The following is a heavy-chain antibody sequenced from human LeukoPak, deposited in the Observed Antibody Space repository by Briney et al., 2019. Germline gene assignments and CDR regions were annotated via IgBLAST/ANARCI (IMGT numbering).Heavy chain of an antibody. V-gene: IGHV3-48*03. CDR1: GFTFSSYE. D-gene: IGHD5-24*01. Sequence: GGSLRLSCAAPGFTFSSYEMNWVREAPGKGLEWVSYISSSGSTIYYADSVKGRFTISRDNAKNSLYLQMNSLRAEDTAVYYCARDGGRRDDYWGQGTLVTVSS. J-gene: IGHJ4*02. CDR2: ISSSGSTI. CDR3: ARDGGRRDDY.